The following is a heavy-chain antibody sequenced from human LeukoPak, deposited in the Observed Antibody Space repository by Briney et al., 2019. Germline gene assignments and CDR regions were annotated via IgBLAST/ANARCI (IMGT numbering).Heavy chain of an antibody. CDR1: GYTFTGYY. CDR2: INPNSGGT. V-gene: IGHV1-2*04. CDR3: AREGSISGSYYDY. J-gene: IGHJ4*02. Sequence: GASVKVSCKASGYTFTGYYMHWVRQAPGQGLEWMGWINPNSGGTNYAQKFQGWVTMTRDTSISTAYMELSRLRSDVTAVYYCAREGSISGSYYDYWGQGTLVTVSS. D-gene: IGHD1-26*01.